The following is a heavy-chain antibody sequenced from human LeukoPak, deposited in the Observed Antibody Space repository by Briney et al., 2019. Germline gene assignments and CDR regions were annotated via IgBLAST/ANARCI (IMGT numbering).Heavy chain of an antibody. J-gene: IGHJ3*02. CDR1: GGSFSGYD. CDR3: AREGDLWFGELPGAFDI. D-gene: IGHD3-10*01. CDR2: INHSGST. V-gene: IGHV4-34*01. Sequence: SHTLSLTCSVYGGSFSGYDWSCIRHPPRNGLEWSGEINHSGSTNYNPSLNSPATLSVHTTKNQFSLKPSSLPPAHTAVYYCAREGDLWFGELPGAFDIWGQGTMVTVSS.